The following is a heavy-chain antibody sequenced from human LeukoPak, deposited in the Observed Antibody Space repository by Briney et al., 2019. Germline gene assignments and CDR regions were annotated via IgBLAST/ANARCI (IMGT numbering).Heavy chain of an antibody. CDR1: GFTFSNYW. Sequence: GGSLRLSCAASGFTFSNYWMLWVRQAPGKGLESVSRINTDGTVTTYADSVKGRFTASRDNADNTMFQQMNSVRDEYTAVYYCATKQWLAPPPDSWGQGTPVTVSS. D-gene: IGHD6-19*01. CDR3: ATKQWLAPPPDS. J-gene: IGHJ4*02. V-gene: IGHV3-74*01. CDR2: INTDGTVT.